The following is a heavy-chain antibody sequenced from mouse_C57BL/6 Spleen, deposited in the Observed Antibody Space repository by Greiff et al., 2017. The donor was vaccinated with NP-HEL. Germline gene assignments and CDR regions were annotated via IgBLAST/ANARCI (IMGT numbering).Heavy chain of an antibody. V-gene: IGHV1-64*01. J-gene: IGHJ2*01. CDR3: ARSSIYYDYHPYYFDH. D-gene: IGHD2-4*01. CDR2: IHPNSGST. Sequence: QVQLQQPGAELVKPGASVKLSCKASGYTFTSYWMHWVKQRPGQGLEWIGMIHPNSGSTNYNEKFKSKATLTVDKSSSTAYMQLSSLTSEDSAVYYFARSSIYYDYHPYYFDHWGQGTTLTVSS. CDR1: GYTFTSYW.